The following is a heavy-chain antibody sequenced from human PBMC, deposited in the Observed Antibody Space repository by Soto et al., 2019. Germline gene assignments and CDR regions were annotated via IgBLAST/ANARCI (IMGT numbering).Heavy chain of an antibody. CDR1: GFTFSSYG. J-gene: IGHJ6*02. D-gene: IGHD3-9*01. Sequence: PGGSLRLSCAASGFTFSSYGMHWVRQAPGKGLEWVAVISYDGSNKYYADSVKGRFTISRDNSKNTLYLQMNSLRAEDTAVYYCAKATGPTVLRYFDWLPGRYYYYGMDDWGQGTTVTVSS. V-gene: IGHV3-30*18. CDR2: ISYDGSNK. CDR3: AKATGPTVLRYFDWLPGRYYYYGMDD.